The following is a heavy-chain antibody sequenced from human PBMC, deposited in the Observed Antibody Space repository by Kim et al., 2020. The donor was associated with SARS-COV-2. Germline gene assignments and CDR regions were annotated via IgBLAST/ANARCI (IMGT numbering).Heavy chain of an antibody. V-gene: IGHV4-30-2*05. J-gene: IGHJ4*02. Sequence: KSRVTMSVDTSKNQFSLKLSSVTAADTAVYYCGRVRFSITIFGVVTRLFDYWGQGTLVTVSS. CDR3: GRVRFSITIFGVVTRLFDY. D-gene: IGHD3-3*01.